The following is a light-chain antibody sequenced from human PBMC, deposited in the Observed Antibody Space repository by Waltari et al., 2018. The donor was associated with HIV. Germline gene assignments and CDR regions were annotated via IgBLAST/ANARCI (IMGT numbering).Light chain of an antibody. Sequence: DINMTQSPSSLSASVGDRVTISCRTSQNVINYLNWYHQRPGKAPTLLIFGASTVQYGVSSRFSGSGSGTDFTLSSAGLQPEDIGTYYCQQTFSPPRTFGPGT. J-gene: IGKJ3*01. CDR1: QNVINY. V-gene: IGKV1-39*01. CDR2: GAS. CDR3: QQTFSPPRT.